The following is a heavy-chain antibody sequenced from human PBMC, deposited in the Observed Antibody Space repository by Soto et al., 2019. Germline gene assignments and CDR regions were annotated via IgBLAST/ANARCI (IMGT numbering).Heavy chain of an antibody. CDR2: IVVGSGNT. CDR1: GFTFFTSA. Sequence: GASVKVSCKASGFTFFTSAVQWVRQARGQRLEWIGWIVVGSGNTNYAQKFQERVTITRDMSTNTACMELSSLRSEDTAVYYCAADPYCGGDCYFDYWGQGIMVTVSS. D-gene: IGHD2-21*02. V-gene: IGHV1-58*01. CDR3: AADPYCGGDCYFDY. J-gene: IGHJ4*02.